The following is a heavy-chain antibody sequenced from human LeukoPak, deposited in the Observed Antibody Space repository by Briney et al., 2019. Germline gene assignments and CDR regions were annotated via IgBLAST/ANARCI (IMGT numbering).Heavy chain of an antibody. CDR3: ARDQQLAYYGMDV. Sequence: SQTLSLTCTVSGGSISSGGYYWSWIRQHPGKGLEWIGYIYYSGSTYYNPSLKSRVTISVDTSKNQFSLKLSSVTAADTAVYYCARDQQLAYYGMDVWGQGTTVTVSS. J-gene: IGHJ6*02. CDR1: GGSISSGGYY. V-gene: IGHV4-31*03. D-gene: IGHD6-13*01. CDR2: IYYSGST.